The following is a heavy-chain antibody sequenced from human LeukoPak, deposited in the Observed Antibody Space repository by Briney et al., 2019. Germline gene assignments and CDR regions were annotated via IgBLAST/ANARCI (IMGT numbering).Heavy chain of an antibody. J-gene: IGHJ1*01. V-gene: IGHV4-59*08. CDR2: IYYSGST. D-gene: IGHD6-13*01. CDR1: GGSTSRYY. CDR3: ARLPGIAAV. Sequence: SETLSLTCTVSGGSTSRYYWSWIRQPPGKSLEWIGYIYYSGSTTYNPSLKSRVTISIDTSNNRFSLNLTSVTAADTAVHYCARLPGIAAVWGQGTLVIVSS.